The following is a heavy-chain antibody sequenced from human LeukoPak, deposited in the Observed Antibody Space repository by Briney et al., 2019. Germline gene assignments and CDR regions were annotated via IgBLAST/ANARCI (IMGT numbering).Heavy chain of an antibody. CDR3: ARGRRSGSYRYYYYMDV. CDR2: INHSGST. D-gene: IGHD1-26*01. J-gene: IGHJ6*03. V-gene: IGHV4-34*01. CDR1: GGSFSGYY. Sequence: SEALSLTCAVYGGSFSGYYWSWIRQPPGKGLEWIGEINHSGSTSYNPSLKSRVTISVDTSKNQFSLKLSSVTAADTAVYYCARGRRSGSYRYYYYMDVWGKGTTVTVSS.